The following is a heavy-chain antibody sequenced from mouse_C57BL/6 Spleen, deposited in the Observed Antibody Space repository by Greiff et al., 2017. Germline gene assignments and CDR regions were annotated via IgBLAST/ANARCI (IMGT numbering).Heavy chain of an antibody. CDR3: ARQDYGSSDYYAMDY. CDR2: ISNGGGST. Sequence: DVKLVESGGGLVQPGGSLKLSCAASGFTFSDYYMYWVRQTPEKRLEWVAYISNGGGSTYYPDTVKGRFTISRDNAKNTLYLQMSRLKSEDTAMYYCARQDYGSSDYYAMDYWGQGTSVTVSS. J-gene: IGHJ4*01. V-gene: IGHV5-12*01. CDR1: GFTFSDYY. D-gene: IGHD1-1*01.